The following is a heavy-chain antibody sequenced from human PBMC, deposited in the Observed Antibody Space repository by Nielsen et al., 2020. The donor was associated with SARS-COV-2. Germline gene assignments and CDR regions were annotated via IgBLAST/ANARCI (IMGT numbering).Heavy chain of an antibody. CDR3: AREGSGVVPGPLGIGMWYLYYYMDV. J-gene: IGHJ6*03. Sequence: ASVKVSCKASDNSFSTITWVRQAPGQRLEWMGRISTNNGNVKYAQSLQGRVTMTTDTSTSTVYMELKRLRSDDTAVYYCAREGSGVVPGPLGIGMWYLYYYMDVWGRGTTVTVSS. CDR2: ISTNNGNV. D-gene: IGHD2-2*01. CDR1: DNSFST. V-gene: IGHV1-18*01.